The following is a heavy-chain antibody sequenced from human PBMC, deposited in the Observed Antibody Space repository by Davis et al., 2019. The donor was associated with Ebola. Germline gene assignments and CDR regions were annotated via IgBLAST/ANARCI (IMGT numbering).Heavy chain of an antibody. Sequence: PGGSLRLSCAASGFTFSSYAMHWVRQAPGKGLEWVAVISNDGSNKYYADSVKGRITISRDNSKNTLYLQMNSLRAEDTAVYYCARDTGYSYGLGYWGQGTLVTVSS. D-gene: IGHD5-18*01. CDR2: ISNDGSNK. J-gene: IGHJ4*02. CDR3: ARDTGYSYGLGY. V-gene: IGHV3-30-3*01. CDR1: GFTFSSYA.